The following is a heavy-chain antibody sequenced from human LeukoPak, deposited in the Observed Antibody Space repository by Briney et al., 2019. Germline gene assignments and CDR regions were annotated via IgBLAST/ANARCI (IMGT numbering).Heavy chain of an antibody. V-gene: IGHV3-23*01. CDR1: GFTFSSYA. CDR2: ISVDGESA. Sequence: GGSLRLSCAASGFTFSSYAMSWVRQAPGKGLEWISAISVDGESAYYADSVKGRFIISRDNSKNTLYLQLSSLRAEDTAVYYCAQGYLSGWYPYWGLGSLVSVSS. J-gene: IGHJ4*02. CDR3: AQGYLSGWYPY. D-gene: IGHD6-19*01.